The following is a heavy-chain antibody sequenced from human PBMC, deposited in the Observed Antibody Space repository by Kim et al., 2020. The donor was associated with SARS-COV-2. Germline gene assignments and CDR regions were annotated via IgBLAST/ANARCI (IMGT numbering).Heavy chain of an antibody. Sequence: GGSLRLSCAASGFTFDDYAMHWVRQAPGKGLEWVSGISWNSGSIGYAASVKGRFTISRANAKNSLYLQMNSLRAEDMALYYCAKDMRSSWSGYIPPYYYYGIDVWGQGTTVTVSS. D-gene: IGHD3-3*01. CDR2: ISWNSGSI. CDR1: GFTFDDYA. J-gene: IGHJ6*02. V-gene: IGHV3-9*03. CDR3: AKDMRSSWSGYIPPYYYYGIDV.